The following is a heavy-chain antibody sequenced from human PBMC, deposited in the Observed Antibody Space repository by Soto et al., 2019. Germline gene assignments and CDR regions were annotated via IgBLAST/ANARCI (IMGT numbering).Heavy chain of an antibody. CDR1: GGSISSYY. CDR3: AIAFGYCSGGSCYSVEYFQH. V-gene: IGHV4-59*01. J-gene: IGHJ1*01. Sequence: SETLSLTCTVSGGSISSYYWSWIRQPPGKGLEWIGYIYYSGSTNYNPSLKSRVTISVDTSKNQFSLKLSSVTAADTAVYYCAIAFGYCSGGSCYSVEYFQHWGQGTLVTVSS. D-gene: IGHD2-15*01. CDR2: IYYSGST.